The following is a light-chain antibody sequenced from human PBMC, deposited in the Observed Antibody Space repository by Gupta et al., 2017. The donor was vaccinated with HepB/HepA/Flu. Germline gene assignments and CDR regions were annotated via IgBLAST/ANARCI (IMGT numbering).Light chain of an antibody. CDR3: MQALQTPPT. CDR2: LGS. CDR1: QSLLHSNGYNY. J-gene: IGKJ1*01. V-gene: IGKV2-28*01. Sequence: DIVMTHSPLSLPVTPGEPASISCRSSQSLLHSNGYNYLDWYLQKPGQSPQLLIYLGSNRASGVPDRFSGSGSGTDFTLKISRVKAEDVGVYYCMQALQTPPTFGQGTKVEIK.